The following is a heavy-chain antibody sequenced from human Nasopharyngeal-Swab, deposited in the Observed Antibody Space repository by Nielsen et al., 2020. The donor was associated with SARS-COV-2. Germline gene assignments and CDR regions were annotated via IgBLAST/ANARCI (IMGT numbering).Heavy chain of an antibody. D-gene: IGHD3-10*01. Sequence: GKSLKISCAASGFTFSSYGMHWVRQAPGKGLEWVAVISYDGSNKYYADSVKGRFTISRDNSKNTLYLQMNSLRAEDTAVYYCAKDQYYYGSGSYPDYWGQGTLVTVSS. V-gene: IGHV3-30*18. CDR1: GFTFSSYG. CDR2: ISYDGSNK. CDR3: AKDQYYYGSGSYPDY. J-gene: IGHJ4*02.